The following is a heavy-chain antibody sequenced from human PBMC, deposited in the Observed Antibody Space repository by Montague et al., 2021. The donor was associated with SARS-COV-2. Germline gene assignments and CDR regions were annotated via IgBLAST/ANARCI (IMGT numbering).Heavy chain of an antibody. CDR3: AHRPTLYSGYVASPFDP. V-gene: IGHV2-5*02. Sequence: PALVKPTQTLTLTCTFTGFSLSTSGVGVGWIRQPPGKALEWLAIXXWDDDKRYSPSLKSRLTITKDTSKNQVVLTMTNMDPVDTATYYCAHRPTLYSGYVASPFDPWGQGTLGTVSS. CDR1: GFSLSTSGVG. D-gene: IGHD5-12*01. CDR2: XXWDDDK. J-gene: IGHJ5*02.